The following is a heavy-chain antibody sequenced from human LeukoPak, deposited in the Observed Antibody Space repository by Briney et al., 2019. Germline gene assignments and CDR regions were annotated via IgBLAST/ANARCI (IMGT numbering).Heavy chain of an antibody. J-gene: IGHJ5*02. V-gene: IGHV3-30*03. D-gene: IGHD5-12*01. CDR2: ISYDGSNK. CDR1: GFTFSSYG. Sequence: GRSLRLSCAASGFTFSSYGMHWVRQAPGKGLEWVAVISYDGSNKYYADSVKGRFTISRDNAKNSMYLQMNSLRAEDTAVYYCARRGYSYGLDPWGQGTLVTVSS. CDR3: ARRGYSYGLDP.